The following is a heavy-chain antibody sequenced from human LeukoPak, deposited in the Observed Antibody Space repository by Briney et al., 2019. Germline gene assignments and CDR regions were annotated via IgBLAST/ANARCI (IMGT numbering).Heavy chain of an antibody. CDR1: GGSISSYY. CDR3: AKGAGPPWFDP. J-gene: IGHJ5*02. D-gene: IGHD6-19*01. CDR2: IFYSGST. Sequence: SETLSLTCTVSGGSISSYYWSWIRQPPGKGLEWIGYIFYSGSTNYNPSLKSRVTISIDTSRNQFSMNLNSVTAADTAVYYCAKGAGPPWFDPWGQGTLVTVSS. V-gene: IGHV4-59*08.